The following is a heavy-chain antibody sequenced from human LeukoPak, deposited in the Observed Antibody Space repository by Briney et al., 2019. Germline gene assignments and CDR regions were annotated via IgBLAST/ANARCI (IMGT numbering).Heavy chain of an antibody. D-gene: IGHD6-13*01. V-gene: IGHV1-3*01. Sequence: EASVNVSCKASGYTFTSYAMHWVRQAPGQRLEWRGWITAGNGNTKYSQKFQGRVTITRNTSASTAYMELSSLRSEDTAVYYCGGGSMYSSSWYTPENYYYYGMDVWGQGTTVTVSS. CDR1: GYTFTSYA. J-gene: IGHJ6*02. CDR3: GGGSMYSSSWYTPENYYYYGMDV. CDR2: ITAGNGNT.